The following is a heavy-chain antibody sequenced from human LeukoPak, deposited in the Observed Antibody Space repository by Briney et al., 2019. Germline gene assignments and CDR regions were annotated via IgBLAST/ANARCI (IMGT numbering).Heavy chain of an antibody. CDR1: GFTFSSYA. CDR3: ARAWGNYDFWSGYYFDY. Sequence: GGSLRLSCAASGFTFSSYAMRWVRQAPGKGLEYVSAISSSGGSTYYANSVKGRFTISRDNSKNTLYLQMGSLRAEDMAVYYCARAWGNYDFWSGYYFDYWGQGTLVTVSS. D-gene: IGHD3-3*01. CDR2: ISSSGGST. V-gene: IGHV3-64*01. J-gene: IGHJ4*02.